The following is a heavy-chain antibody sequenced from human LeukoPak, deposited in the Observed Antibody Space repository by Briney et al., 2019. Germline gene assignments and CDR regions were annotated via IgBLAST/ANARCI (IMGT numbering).Heavy chain of an antibody. V-gene: IGHV4-39*01. J-gene: IGHJ4*02. Sequence: SETLSLTCTVSGGSISSSPYYWAWLRQPPGRGLEWIGSIYYRGNTYHNPSLKRRVTISVDTSKNQFSLSVISVTAADTAVYFCARPTTGPATQGYDSWGQGILVTVAS. CDR2: IYYRGNT. CDR1: GGSISSSPYY. D-gene: IGHD1-1*01. CDR3: ARPTTGPATQGYDS.